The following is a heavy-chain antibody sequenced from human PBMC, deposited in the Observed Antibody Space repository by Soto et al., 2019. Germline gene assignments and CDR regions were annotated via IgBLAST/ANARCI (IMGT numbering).Heavy chain of an antibody. CDR3: CGRGGDSLQDI. V-gene: IGHV3-73*01. D-gene: IGHD4-17*01. CDR1: GFNFSGSA. CDR2: IRGRAKKYAT. Sequence: EVQLVESGGDLVQPGGSLKLSCTGLGFNFSGSALHWVRQPSGKGLEWVGRIRGRAKKYATSYAASVRGRFYLSRDDSKNTAFLQMNSLRDEDTGVYFCCGRGGDSLQDIWGQGTLVTDSS. J-gene: IGHJ4*02.